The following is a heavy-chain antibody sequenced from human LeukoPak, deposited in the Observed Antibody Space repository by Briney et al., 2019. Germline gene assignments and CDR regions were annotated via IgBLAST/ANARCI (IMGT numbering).Heavy chain of an antibody. Sequence: SETLSLTCAVSGGSVSSSSYFWGWIRQPPGKGLEWIGSFSYSGGTYYNPSLKSRVTLSVDTSKNQFSLKLSSVTAADTAVYYCARQPAGITIFGLHFDYWGQGTLVTVSS. D-gene: IGHD3-3*01. J-gene: IGHJ4*02. CDR2: FSYSGGT. CDR3: ARQPAGITIFGLHFDY. CDR1: GGSVSSSSYF. V-gene: IGHV4-39*01.